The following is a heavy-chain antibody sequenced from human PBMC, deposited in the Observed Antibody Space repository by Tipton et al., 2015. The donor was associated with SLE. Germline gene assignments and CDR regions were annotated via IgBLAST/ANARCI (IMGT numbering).Heavy chain of an antibody. V-gene: IGHV4-59*01. CDR3: ARVQEGGYYFYGMDV. J-gene: IGHJ6*02. CDR1: GDSFNLYY. Sequence: PGLVKPSETLSLTCTVSGDSFNLYYWTWIRQPPGKGLEWIAYIYDSGSTSYNPSLETRVTISVDTPKNQVSLKLSSVTAADTAVYYCARVQEGGYYFYGMDVWGQGTTVTVSS. CDR2: IYDSGST. D-gene: IGHD3-16*01.